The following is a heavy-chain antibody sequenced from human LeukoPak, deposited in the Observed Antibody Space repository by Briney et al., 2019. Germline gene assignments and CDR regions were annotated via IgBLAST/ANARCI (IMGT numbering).Heavy chain of an antibody. D-gene: IGHD3-22*01. Sequence: GGSLRLSCAASGFTFSSYGMHWVRQAPGKGLEWVAVISYDGSNKYYADSVKGRFTISRDNSKNTLYLQMNSLRAEDTAVYYCAKADDSSGGNDAFDIWGQGTMVTVSS. CDR1: GFTFSSYG. J-gene: IGHJ3*02. CDR3: AKADDSSGGNDAFDI. CDR2: ISYDGSNK. V-gene: IGHV3-30*18.